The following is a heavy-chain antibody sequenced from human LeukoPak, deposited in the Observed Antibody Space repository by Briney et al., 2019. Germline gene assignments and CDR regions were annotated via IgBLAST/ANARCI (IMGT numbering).Heavy chain of an antibody. V-gene: IGHV3-23*01. CDR1: GFTFSSYT. CDR3: VKGEYSSSLDWFDP. CDR2: IRGSGTST. D-gene: IGHD6-6*01. Sequence: GGSLRLSCAASGFTFSSYTMSWVRQAPGKGLEWVSGIRGSGTSTYYADSVKGRFTISRDNSKNTLYLQMNSLRAEDTAVYYCVKGEYSSSLDWFDPWGQGTLVTVSS. J-gene: IGHJ5*02.